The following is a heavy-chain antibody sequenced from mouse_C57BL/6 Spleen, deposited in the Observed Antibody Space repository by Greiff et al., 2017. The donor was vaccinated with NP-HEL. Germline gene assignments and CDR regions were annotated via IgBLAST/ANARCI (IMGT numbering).Heavy chain of an antibody. CDR2: ISYSGST. J-gene: IGHJ3*01. D-gene: IGHD2-3*01. V-gene: IGHV3-1*01. CDR3: AREGDGYTAWFAY. Sequence: EVQLVESGPGMVKPSQSLSLTCTVTGYSITSGYDWHWIRHFPGNKLEWMGYISYSGSTNYNPSLKSRISITHDTSKNHFFLKLNSVTTEDTATYYCAREGDGYTAWFAYWGQGTLVTVSA. CDR1: GYSITSGYD.